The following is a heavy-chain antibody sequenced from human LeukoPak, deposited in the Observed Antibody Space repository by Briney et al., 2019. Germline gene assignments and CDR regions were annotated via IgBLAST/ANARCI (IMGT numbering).Heavy chain of an antibody. V-gene: IGHV3-7*01. D-gene: IGHD3-10*01. CDR2: IKQDGSDK. CDR3: ARRGWFGELFPANY. Sequence: SGGSLRLSCAASGFTFSDFWMTWARQAPGKGLEWVANIKQDGSDKYYVDSVRGRFTISRDNAKNSLYLQMNSLRAEDTAVYYCARRGWFGELFPANYWGQGTLVTVSS. J-gene: IGHJ4*02. CDR1: GFTFSDFW.